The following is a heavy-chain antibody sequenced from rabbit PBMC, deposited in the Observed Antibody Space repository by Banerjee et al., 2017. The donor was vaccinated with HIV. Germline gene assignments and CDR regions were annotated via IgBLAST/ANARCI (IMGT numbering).Heavy chain of an antibody. J-gene: IGHJ4*01. CDR2: IYAGSSGNT. CDR3: ARGLVAGVLNL. Sequence: QSLEESGGDLVKPGASLTLTRTASGFSFSNTYYMCWVRQAPGKGLEWIACIYAGSSGNTYYASWAKGRFTISKTASTVDLKMTSLTAADTATYFCARGLVAGVLNLWGPGTLVTVS. CDR1: GFSFSNTYY. D-gene: IGHD4-1*01. V-gene: IGHV1S40*01.